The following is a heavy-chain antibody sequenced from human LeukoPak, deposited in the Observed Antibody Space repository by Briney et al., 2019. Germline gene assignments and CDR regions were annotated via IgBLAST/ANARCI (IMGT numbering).Heavy chain of an antibody. J-gene: IGHJ6*02. D-gene: IGHD3-10*01. CDR3: VRGGPGLGV. CDR1: GLSITTYD. V-gene: IGHV3-30*09. Sequence: GGSLRLSCAVSGLSITTYDIHWVRQAPGKGLGWVADISSDGNNEYYADSVKGRFVISRDISKNSVYLQMNSLTTEDTALYYCVRGGPGLGVWGQGTKVTVSS. CDR2: ISSDGNNE.